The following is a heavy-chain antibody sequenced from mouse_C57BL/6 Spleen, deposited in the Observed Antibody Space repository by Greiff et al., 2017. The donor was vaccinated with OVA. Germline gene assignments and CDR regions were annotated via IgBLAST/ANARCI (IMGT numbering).Heavy chain of an antibody. D-gene: IGHD3-2*02. CDR1: GYTFTSYW. CDR2: IDPSDSYT. CDR3: ARGGSGYDY. Sequence: QVQLQQPGAELVMPGASVKLSCKASGYTFTSYWMHWVKQRPGQGLEWIGEIDPSDSYTNYNQKFKGKSTLTVDKSSSTAYMQLSSLTSEDSAVYYCARGGSGYDYWGQGTTLTVSS. V-gene: IGHV1-69*01. J-gene: IGHJ2*01.